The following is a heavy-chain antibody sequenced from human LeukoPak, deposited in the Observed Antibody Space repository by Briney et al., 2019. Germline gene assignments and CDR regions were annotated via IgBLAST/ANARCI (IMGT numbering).Heavy chain of an antibody. V-gene: IGHV3-33*01. CDR2: IWYDGSNK. CDR3: ARDGRIAAAGMYY. D-gene: IGHD6-13*01. J-gene: IGHJ4*02. CDR1: GFTFSSYG. Sequence: GGSLRLSWAASGFTFSSYGMHWVRQAPGKGLEWVAVIWYDGSNKYYADSVKGRFTISRDNSKNTLYLQMNSLRAEDTAVYYCARDGRIAAAGMYYWGQGTLVTVSS.